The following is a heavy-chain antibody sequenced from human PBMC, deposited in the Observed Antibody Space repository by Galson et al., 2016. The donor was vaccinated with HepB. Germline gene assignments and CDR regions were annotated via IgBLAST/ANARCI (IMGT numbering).Heavy chain of an antibody. D-gene: IGHD4-17*01. Sequence: SVKVSCKASGYSFTDSYLHWLRQAPGQGLEWLGWINPESGATKYAPKFEARVTISRDTSINTLYMELSSLRSDDTAGDYCARASHGDFECFDTWGQGTLVTVSS. CDR3: ARASHGDFECFDT. CDR1: GYSFTDSY. V-gene: IGHV1-2*02. J-gene: IGHJ5*02. CDR2: INPESGAT.